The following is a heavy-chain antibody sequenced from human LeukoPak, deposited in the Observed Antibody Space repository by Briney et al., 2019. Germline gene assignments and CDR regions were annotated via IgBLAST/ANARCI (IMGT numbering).Heavy chain of an antibody. D-gene: IGHD1-1*01. Sequence: ASVKVSCKASGYTFISYYIQWVRQAPGQGLEWMGIISPSGGSTSYAQKFQGRVTMTRDTSTSTVYMDLSSLTSEDTAVYYCARAYNWNDKFDYWGQGTLVTVSS. V-gene: IGHV1-46*01. CDR1: GYTFISYY. CDR3: ARAYNWNDKFDY. CDR2: ISPSGGST. J-gene: IGHJ4*02.